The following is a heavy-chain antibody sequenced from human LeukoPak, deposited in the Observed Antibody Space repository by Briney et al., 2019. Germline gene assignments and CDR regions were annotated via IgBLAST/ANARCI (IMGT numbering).Heavy chain of an antibody. CDR3: ARPNCGGTYGMDV. J-gene: IGHJ6*02. CDR2: ISSSSTTI. V-gene: IGHV3-48*02. CDR1: GFTFSSYS. D-gene: IGHD2-21*01. Sequence: GGSLRLSCAASGFTFSSYSMIWVRQAPGKGLEWVSYISSSSTTIYYADSVQGRFTISRDNAKNSLYLQMDSLRDEDTAVYYCARPNCGGTYGMDVWGQGTTVTVSS.